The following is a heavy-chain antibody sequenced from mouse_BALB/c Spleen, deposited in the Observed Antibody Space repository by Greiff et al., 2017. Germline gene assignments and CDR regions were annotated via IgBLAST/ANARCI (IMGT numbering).Heavy chain of an antibody. Sequence: LMESGGGLVKPGGSLKLSCAASGFTFSSYTMSWVRQTPEKRLEWVATISSGGSYTYYPDSVKGRFTISRDNAKNTLYLQMSSLKSEDTAMYYCTRDEIGYYHFAYWGQGTLVTVSA. D-gene: IGHD2-3*01. CDR1: GFTFSSYT. J-gene: IGHJ3*01. V-gene: IGHV5-6-4*01. CDR2: ISSGGSYT. CDR3: TRDEIGYYHFAY.